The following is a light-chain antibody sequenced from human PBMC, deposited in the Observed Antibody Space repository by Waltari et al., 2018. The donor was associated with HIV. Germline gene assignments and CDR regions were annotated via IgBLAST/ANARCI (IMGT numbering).Light chain of an antibody. CDR1: QGISSY. CDR3: QQLNSYPLT. J-gene: IGKJ4*01. V-gene: IGKV1-9*01. Sequence: DIQLTQSPSFLSASVGDRVTITCRASQGISSYFAWYQQKPGKAPKLLIYAASTLQSGVPSRFSGSGSGTEFTLTITYLQPEDFATYYCQQLNSYPLTFGGGTKVEIK. CDR2: AAS.